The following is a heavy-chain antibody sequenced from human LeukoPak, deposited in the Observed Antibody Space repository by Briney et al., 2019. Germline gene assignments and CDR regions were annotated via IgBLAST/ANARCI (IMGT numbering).Heavy chain of an antibody. CDR3: ARHASTHYFDS. J-gene: IGHJ4*02. CDR1: GFTFSNYG. Sequence: PGGSLRLSCVASGFTFSNYGMHWVRQAPGKGLEWVAIIWFDGSGTYYAGSVKGRVTFSRDNSKNTLYLQMNSLRAEDTAMYYCARHASTHYFDSWGQGTLVTVSS. CDR2: IWFDGSGT. V-gene: IGHV3-33*01. D-gene: IGHD2/OR15-2a*01.